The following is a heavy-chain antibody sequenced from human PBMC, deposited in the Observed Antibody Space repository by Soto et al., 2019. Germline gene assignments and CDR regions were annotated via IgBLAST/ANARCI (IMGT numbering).Heavy chain of an antibody. CDR3: ARSPHCSGGSCFPNWFGP. Sequence: QLQLQESGPGLVKPSETLSLTCTVSGGSISSTSYYWGWIRQPPGKGLEWVAGLYYSGDTYYNPSLRSRVTISVDTSKNQFSLRLSSVTAADTAVYYCARSPHCSGGSCFPNWFGPWGQGTLVTVSS. D-gene: IGHD2-15*01. J-gene: IGHJ5*02. CDR1: GGSISSTSYY. V-gene: IGHV4-39*01. CDR2: LYYSGDT.